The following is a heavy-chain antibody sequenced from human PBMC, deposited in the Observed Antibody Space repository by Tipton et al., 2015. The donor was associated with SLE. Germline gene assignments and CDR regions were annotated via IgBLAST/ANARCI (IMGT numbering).Heavy chain of an antibody. D-gene: IGHD7-27*01. CDR1: GSSIDGGYH. CDR2: ISYSGAT. CDR3: AGLTPWGYDY. Sequence: TLSLTCIVSGSSIDGGYHWGWIRQPPGKGLMLIGSISYSGATSYNPSLKSRVTISVDTSKNHFSLSLISVTAADTAVYYCAGLTPWGYDYWGPGMLVTVSS. V-gene: IGHV4-38-2*02. J-gene: IGHJ4*02.